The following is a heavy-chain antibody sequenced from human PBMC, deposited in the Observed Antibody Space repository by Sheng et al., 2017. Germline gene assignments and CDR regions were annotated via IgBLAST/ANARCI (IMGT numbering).Heavy chain of an antibody. CDR1: GYSISSGYY. Sequence: QVQLQESGPGLVKPSETLSLTCAVSGYSISSGYYWGWIRQPPGKGLEWIGSIYHSGSTYYNPSLKSRVTISVDTSKNQFSLKLSSVTAADTAVYYCAREAVGTMVGDYWGQGNPGHRLL. D-gene: IGHD3-10*02. J-gene: IGHJ4*02. CDR3: AREAVGTMVGDY. CDR2: IYHSGST. V-gene: IGHV4-38-2*02.